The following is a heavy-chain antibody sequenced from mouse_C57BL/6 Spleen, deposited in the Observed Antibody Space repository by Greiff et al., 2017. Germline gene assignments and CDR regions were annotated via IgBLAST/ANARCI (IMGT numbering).Heavy chain of an antibody. V-gene: IGHV1-53*01. Sequence: QVQLQQPGTELVKPGASGYTFTSYWMHWVKQRPGQGLEWIGNINPSNGGTNYNEKFKSKATLTVDKSSSTAYMQLSSLTSEDSAVYYCARSHTAGRRYFDYWGQGTTLTVSS. CDR3: ARSHTAGRRYFDY. D-gene: IGHD1-2*01. CDR1: GYTFTSYW. J-gene: IGHJ2*01. CDR2: INPSNGGT.